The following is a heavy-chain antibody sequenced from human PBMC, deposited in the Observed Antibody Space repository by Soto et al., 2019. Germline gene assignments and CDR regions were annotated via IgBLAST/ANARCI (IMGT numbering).Heavy chain of an antibody. Sequence: SETLSLTCSVSCSSIRNYYWSWIRQPPGKGLEWIGNIYYSGSTNYNPSLKGRVFISVDSSRRQLSLRLNSLTAADTAVYYCTRVGGYYGDYPNFDYWGQGALVTAPQ. CDR1: CSSIRNYY. CDR3: TRVGGYYGDYPNFDY. J-gene: IGHJ4*02. V-gene: IGHV4-59*01. D-gene: IGHD4-17*01. CDR2: IYYSGST.